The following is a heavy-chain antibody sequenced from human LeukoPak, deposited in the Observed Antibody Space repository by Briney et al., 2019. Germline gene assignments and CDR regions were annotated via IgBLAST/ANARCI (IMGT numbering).Heavy chain of an antibody. CDR1: GYTFTGYY. D-gene: IGHD3-16*01. CDR2: INPNSGGT. V-gene: IGHV1-2*02. J-gene: IGHJ5*02. Sequence: ASVKVSCKASGYTFTGYYMHWVRQAPGQGLEWMGWINPNSGGTNYAQKFQGRVTMTRDTSISTAYMELSRLRSDDTAVYYCARDGGPTRIQSNWFDPWGQGTLVTVSS. CDR3: ARDGGPTRIQSNWFDP.